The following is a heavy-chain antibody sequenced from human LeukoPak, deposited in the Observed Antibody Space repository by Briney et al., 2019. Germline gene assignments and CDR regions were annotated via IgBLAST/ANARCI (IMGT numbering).Heavy chain of an antibody. J-gene: IGHJ4*02. Sequence: GGSLRLSCAASGFTFSSYAMTWVRQAPGKGLEWVSVISASGGSTYYADSVKGRFTISRDNSKNTLYLQMNSLRAEDTAVYYCAKDGRILGYWGQGTLVTVSS. CDR2: ISASGGST. V-gene: IGHV3-23*01. CDR3: AKDGRILGY. D-gene: IGHD1-26*01. CDR1: GFTFSSYA.